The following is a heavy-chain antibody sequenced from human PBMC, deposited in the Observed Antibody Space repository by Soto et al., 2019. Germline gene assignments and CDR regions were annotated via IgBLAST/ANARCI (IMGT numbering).Heavy chain of an antibody. CDR3: ARSHNWNYVRLDY. D-gene: IGHD1-7*01. V-gene: IGHV3-33*01. CDR2: IWYDGSNK. J-gene: IGHJ4*02. CDR1: GFTFNSYG. Sequence: QVQLVESGGGVVQPGRSLRLSCAASGFTFNSYGMHWVRQAPGKGLEWVAVIWYDGSNKYYADSVKGRFTISRDNSKNTLYLQMNSLRADDTAVYYCARSHNWNYVRLDYWGQGTLVTVSS.